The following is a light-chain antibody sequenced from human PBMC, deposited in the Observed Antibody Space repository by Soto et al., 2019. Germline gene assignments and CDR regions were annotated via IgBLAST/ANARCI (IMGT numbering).Light chain of an antibody. CDR1: QSVSSY. Sequence: EIVWTQSPATLSLSPGARDTLSCRASQSVSSYLAWYQQKPGQAPRLLIYDASNRATGIPARFSGSGSGTDFTLTISSLEPEDFAFYYCQQRSNSITFGQGTRLEIK. V-gene: IGKV3-11*01. J-gene: IGKJ5*01. CDR2: DAS. CDR3: QQRSNSIT.